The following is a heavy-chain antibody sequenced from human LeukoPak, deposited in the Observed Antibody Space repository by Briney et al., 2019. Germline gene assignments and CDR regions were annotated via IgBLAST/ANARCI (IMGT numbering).Heavy chain of an antibody. CDR2: IYYSEST. V-gene: IGHV4-59*01. D-gene: IGHD3-22*01. Sequence: SETLSLTCTVSGDSLSNYYWSWIRQPPGKGLEWIGYIYYSESTNYNPSLKSRVTISTDTSKSQFSLNLRSVTAEDTGIYYCARGRCRNSGCRPYFDYWGQGTQVTVSS. CDR3: ARGRCRNSGCRPYFDY. J-gene: IGHJ4*02. CDR1: GDSLSNYY.